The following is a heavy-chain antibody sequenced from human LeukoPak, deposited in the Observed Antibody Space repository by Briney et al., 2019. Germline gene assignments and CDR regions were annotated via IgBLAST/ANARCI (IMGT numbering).Heavy chain of an antibody. CDR2: INPNSGGT. D-gene: IGHD2-2*02. CDR1: GYTFTGYY. V-gene: IGHV1-2*06. J-gene: IGHJ4*02. CDR3: TVEDIVVVPAAIHESSY. Sequence: ASVKVSCKASGYTFTGYYMHWVRQAPGQGLEWMGRINPNSGGTNYAQKFQGRVTMTRDTSISTAYMELSRLRSDDTAVYYCTVEDIVVVPAAIHESSYWGQGTLVTVSS.